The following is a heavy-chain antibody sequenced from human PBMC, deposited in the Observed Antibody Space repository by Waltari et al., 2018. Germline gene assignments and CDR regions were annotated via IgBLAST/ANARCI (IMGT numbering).Heavy chain of an antibody. J-gene: IGHJ5*02. V-gene: IGHV3-30-3*01. CDR2: ISQDGGGK. CDR1: STYA. Sequence: STYAMHWVRQAPGRGPEWVAVISQDGGGKFDTDSVKGRFTISRDNSKNTLYLQMNSLTADDTAVYFCARDCVPGSGINWASNCFDPWGQGTRVTVSS. CDR3: ARDCVPGSGINWASNCFDP. D-gene: IGHD3-10*01.